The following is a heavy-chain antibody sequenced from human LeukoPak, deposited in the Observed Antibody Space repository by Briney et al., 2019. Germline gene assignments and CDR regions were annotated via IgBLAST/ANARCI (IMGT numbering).Heavy chain of an antibody. CDR3: ARVTYDFWSGYSPPGFDY. D-gene: IGHD3-3*01. V-gene: IGHV1-18*01. Sequence: ASVKVSFKASGYTFTSYGISWVRQAPGQGLEWMGWISAYNGNTNYAQKLQGRVTMTTDTSTSTAYMELRSLRSDDTAVYYCARVTYDFWSGYSPPGFDYWGQGTLVTVSS. CDR1: GYTFTSYG. CDR2: ISAYNGNT. J-gene: IGHJ4*02.